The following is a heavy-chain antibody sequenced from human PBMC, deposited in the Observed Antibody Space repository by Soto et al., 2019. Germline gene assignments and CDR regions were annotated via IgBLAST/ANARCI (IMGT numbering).Heavy chain of an antibody. V-gene: IGHV4-39*01. CDR2: IYYSGST. CDR3: ARPQGDDSSGYYY. Sequence: SETLSLTCTVSGGSISSSSYYWGWIRQPPGKGLEWIGSIYYSGSTYYNPSLKSRVTISVDTSKNQFSLKLSSVTAADTAVYYCARPQGDDSSGYYYWGQGTLVTVSS. J-gene: IGHJ4*02. CDR1: GGSISSSSYY. D-gene: IGHD3-22*01.